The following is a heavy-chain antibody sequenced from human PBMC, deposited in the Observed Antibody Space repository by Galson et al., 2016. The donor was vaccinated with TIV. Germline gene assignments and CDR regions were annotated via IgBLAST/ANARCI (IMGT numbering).Heavy chain of an antibody. CDR3: AKDWDAIYYYDNDGDY. D-gene: IGHD3-22*01. Sequence: SLRLSCAASRFTFSSYAMIWVRQAPGKGLEWVSGISISGTITDYADSVKGRFTISRDNSKNTLYLQMNSLRVEDTALYYCAKDWDAIYYYDNDGDYWGQGTLVTVSS. J-gene: IGHJ4*02. V-gene: IGHV3-23*01. CDR1: RFTFSSYA. CDR2: ISISGTIT.